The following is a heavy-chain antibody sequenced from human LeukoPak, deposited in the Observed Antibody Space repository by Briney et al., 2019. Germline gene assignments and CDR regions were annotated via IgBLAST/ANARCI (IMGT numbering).Heavy chain of an antibody. J-gene: IGHJ3*02. Sequence: TSETLSLTCTVSGGSISSYCWSWIRQPPGKGLEWIGFIFYSGSTNYNPSLKSRVTISLDTSRNQFSLKLSSVTAADTAVYYCARTNAFDIWSQGTVVTVSS. CDR2: IFYSGST. V-gene: IGHV4-59*01. CDR1: GGSISSYC. CDR3: ARTNAFDI.